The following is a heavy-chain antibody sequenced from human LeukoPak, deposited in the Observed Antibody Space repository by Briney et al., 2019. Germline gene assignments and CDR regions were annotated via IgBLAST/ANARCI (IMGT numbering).Heavy chain of an antibody. V-gene: IGHV5-51*01. CDR2: IYPGDSDT. CDR1: GYSFTSYG. Sequence: GESLKISCKGSGYSFTSYGIGGVRQMPGKGLEWMGIIYPGDSDTSYGPSCQGQVTLSADKPNSPAYLQWSSLKASDPAMDYRPRHGERYYGSGSPLGGQGTLVTVSS. CDR3: PRHGERYYGSGSPL. J-gene: IGHJ4*02. D-gene: IGHD3-10*01.